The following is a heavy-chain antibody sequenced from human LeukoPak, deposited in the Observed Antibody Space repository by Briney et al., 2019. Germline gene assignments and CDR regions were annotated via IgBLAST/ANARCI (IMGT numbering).Heavy chain of an antibody. CDR3: ARKSAEYSSSNYFDY. J-gene: IGHJ4*02. V-gene: IGHV5-51*01. D-gene: IGHD6-6*01. CDR2: IYPGDSDT. CDR1: GYSFTSYW. Sequence: GEALKICCKGSGYSFTSYWIGWGRQMAGKGLEWMGIIYPGDSDTRYSPSFQAQVTISADKSISTAYLQWSSLKASDTAMYYCARKSAEYSSSNYFDYWGQGTLVTVSS.